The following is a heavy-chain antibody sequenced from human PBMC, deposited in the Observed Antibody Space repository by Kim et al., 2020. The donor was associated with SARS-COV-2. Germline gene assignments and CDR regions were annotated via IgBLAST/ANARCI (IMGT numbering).Heavy chain of an antibody. CDR2: INPSGGST. J-gene: IGHJ4*02. CDR1: GYTFTSYY. V-gene: IGHV1-46*01. Sequence: ASVKVSCKASGYTFTSYYMHWVRQAPGQGLEWMGIINPSGGSTSYAQKFQGRVTMTRDTSTSTVYMELSSLRSEDTAVYYCARGLRYFDWLLAYFDYWGQGTLVTDSS. CDR3: ARGLRYFDWLLAYFDY. D-gene: IGHD3-9*01.